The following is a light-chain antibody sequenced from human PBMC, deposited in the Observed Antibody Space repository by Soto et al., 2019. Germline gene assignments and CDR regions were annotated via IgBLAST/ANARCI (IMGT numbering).Light chain of an antibody. Sequence: EIVLTQSPDTLSLSQGERATLSCGASQSISSDYLAWYQQKPGQVPRLLMSAASSRATGIPDRFSGSGSGTDFTLTISRLEPEDFAVYYCQQSSRSPVTFGQGTRLEIK. CDR3: QQSSRSPVT. J-gene: IGKJ5*01. CDR1: QSISSDY. CDR2: AAS. V-gene: IGKV3-20*01.